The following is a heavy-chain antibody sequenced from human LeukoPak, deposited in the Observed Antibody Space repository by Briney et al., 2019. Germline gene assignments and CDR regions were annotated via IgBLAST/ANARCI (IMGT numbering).Heavy chain of an antibody. V-gene: IGHV4-59*08. CDR2: VSYSGST. D-gene: IGHD3-22*01. CDR3: ARRDSSSYWFFDL. CDR1: GFTVSSNY. J-gene: IGHJ2*01. Sequence: GSLRLSCAASGFTVSSNYMSWIRQPPGKGLESIGYVSYSGSTNYNPSLKSRVTISVDTSKSQFSLKLNSVTAADTAVYFCARRDSSSYWFFDLWGRGTLVTVSS.